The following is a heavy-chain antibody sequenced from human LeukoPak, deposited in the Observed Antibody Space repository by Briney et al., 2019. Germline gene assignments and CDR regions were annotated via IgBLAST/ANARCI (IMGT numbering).Heavy chain of an antibody. CDR3: ARQPQVAHFDY. CDR2: TTNNGVYT. V-gene: IGHV3-21*01. D-gene: IGHD2-15*01. CDR1: GFTFTSYT. Sequence: GGSLRLSCAASGFTFTSYTMSWVRQAPGKGLEWVSSTTNNGVYTYYTDSVKGRFTISRDNANNSLYLQMNSLSAEDTAIYYCARQPQVAHFDYWGQGTLVSVSS. J-gene: IGHJ4*02.